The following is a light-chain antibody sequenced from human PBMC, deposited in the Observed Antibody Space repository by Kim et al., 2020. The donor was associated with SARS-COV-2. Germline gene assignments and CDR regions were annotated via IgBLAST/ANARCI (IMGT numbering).Light chain of an antibody. CDR1: PNVNSSN. CDR3: QQYGSTPLT. J-gene: IGKJ4*01. CDR2: DAS. V-gene: IGKV3-20*01. Sequence: TGEKTTLAGGASPNVNSSNLAWYQKKPDQPPRLLMYDASSRATGIPDRFSGSGSGTDITLTISRLEPEDFAVYYCQQYGSTPLTFGGGTKVEIK.